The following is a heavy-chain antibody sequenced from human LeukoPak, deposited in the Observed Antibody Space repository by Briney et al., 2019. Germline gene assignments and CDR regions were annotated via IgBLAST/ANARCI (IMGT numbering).Heavy chain of an antibody. CDR3: WLQRMVAAYFDS. V-gene: IGHV4-39*07. Sequence: PSEALSLTCAVSGGSISSSSYYWGWIRQPPGKGLEWIGSIHDSGSTYYNQTLKSRLTISVDTSKNQFSLQLSSVTAADTTVYYRWLQRMVAAYFDSWGQGTLVTVSS. CDR1: GGSISSSSYY. CDR2: IHDSGST. J-gene: IGHJ4*02. D-gene: IGHD2-15*01.